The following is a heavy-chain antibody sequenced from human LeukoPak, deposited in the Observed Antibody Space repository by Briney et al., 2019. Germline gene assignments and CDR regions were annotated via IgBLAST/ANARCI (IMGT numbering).Heavy chain of an antibody. CDR3: AREKGLCSSTSCYPQYFQH. J-gene: IGHJ1*01. CDR2: ISYDGSNK. V-gene: IGHV3-30*04. D-gene: IGHD2-2*01. CDR1: GFTFSSYA. Sequence: PGGSLGLSCAASGFTFSSYAMHWVRQAPGKGPERVAVISYDGSNKYYADSVKGRFTISRDNSKNTLYLQMNSLRAEDTAVYYCAREKGLCSSTSCYPQYFQHWGQGTLVTVSS.